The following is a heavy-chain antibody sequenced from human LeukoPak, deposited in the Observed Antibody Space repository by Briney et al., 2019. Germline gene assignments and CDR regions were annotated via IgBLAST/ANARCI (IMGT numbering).Heavy chain of an antibody. D-gene: IGHD6-13*01. CDR1: GFTFSDYY. V-gene: IGHV3-11*04. CDR3: ARESGSSWYVYFDY. Sequence: PGGSLRLSCAASGFTFSDYYMSWIRQAPGKGLEWVSYISSSGSTIYYADSVKGRFTISRDNVKNSLYLQMNSLRAEDTAVYYCARESGSSWYVYFDYWGQGTLVTVSS. CDR2: ISSSGSTI. J-gene: IGHJ4*02.